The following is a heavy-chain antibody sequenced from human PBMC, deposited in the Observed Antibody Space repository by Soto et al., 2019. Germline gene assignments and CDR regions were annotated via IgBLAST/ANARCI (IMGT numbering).Heavy chain of an antibody. CDR1: GGSISSSSYY. CDR3: ARLGEDSSDYVDY. Sequence: QLQLQESGPGLVKPSETLSLTCTVSGGSISSSSYYWGWIRQPPGKGLEWIGRIYYSGSTYYNPSLKSRVTISVDTSKNQFSLKLSSVTAADTAVYYCARLGEDSSDYVDYWGQGTLVTVSS. CDR2: IYYSGST. J-gene: IGHJ4*02. V-gene: IGHV4-39*01.